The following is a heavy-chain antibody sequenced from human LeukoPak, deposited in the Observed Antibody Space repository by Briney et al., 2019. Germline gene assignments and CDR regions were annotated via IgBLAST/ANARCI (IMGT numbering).Heavy chain of an antibody. J-gene: IGHJ4*02. CDR1: GYTFTSYD. CDR3: ARGGLLRYFDWLATYDY. Sequence: ASVKVSCKASGYTFTSYDINWVRQATGQGLEWMGWMNPNSGNTGYAQKFQGRVTMTRNTSISTAYMELSSLRSEDTAVYYCARGGLLRYFDWLATYDYWGQGTLVTVSS. V-gene: IGHV1-8*01. CDR2: MNPNSGNT. D-gene: IGHD3-9*01.